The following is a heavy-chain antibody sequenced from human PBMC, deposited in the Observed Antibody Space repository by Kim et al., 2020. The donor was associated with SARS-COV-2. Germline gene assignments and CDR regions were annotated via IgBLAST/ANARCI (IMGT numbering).Heavy chain of an antibody. CDR3: ARCPVCSSTSCHFDY. J-gene: IGHJ4*02. Sequence: PSLKSRVTRSVDKSKNQFSLKLSSVTAADTAVYCCARCPVCSSTSCHFDYWGQGTLVTVSS. D-gene: IGHD2-2*01. V-gene: IGHV4-4*01.